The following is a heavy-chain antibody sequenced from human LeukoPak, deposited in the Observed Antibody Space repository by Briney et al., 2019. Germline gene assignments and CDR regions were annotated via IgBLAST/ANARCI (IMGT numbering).Heavy chain of an antibody. D-gene: IGHD5-18*01. V-gene: IGHV3-11*01. CDR2: ISSSGASI. CDR1: GFTFSDYY. Sequence: GGSLRLSCAASGFTFSDYYMSWIRQAPGKGLEWVSFISSSGASIYYADSLKGRFTISRDNPKNSLYLQMNSLRAEDTAVYYCARDWEGYSYGFFDYWGQGTLVTVFS. CDR3: ARDWEGYSYGFFDY. J-gene: IGHJ4*02.